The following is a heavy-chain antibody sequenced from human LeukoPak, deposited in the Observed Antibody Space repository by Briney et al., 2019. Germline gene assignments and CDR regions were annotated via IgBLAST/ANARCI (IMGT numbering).Heavy chain of an antibody. J-gene: IGHJ6*02. D-gene: IGHD6-25*01. CDR3: ARDERYNYYYGMDV. CDR2: IYASGST. CDR1: GGSISSYY. V-gene: IGHV4-4*07. Sequence: SETLSLTCTVSGGSISSYYWSWIRQPAGKGLEWIGRIYASGSTNYNPSLKSRVTMSVDTSKNQFSLKLSSVTAADTAVYYCARDERYNYYYGMDVWGQGTTVTVSS.